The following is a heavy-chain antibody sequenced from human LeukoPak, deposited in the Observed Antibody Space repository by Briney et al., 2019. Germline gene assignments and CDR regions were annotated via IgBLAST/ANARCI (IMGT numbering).Heavy chain of an antibody. CDR1: GFTFSNYE. V-gene: IGHV3-48*03. CDR3: AKDNYDILTGPFDY. J-gene: IGHJ4*02. D-gene: IGHD3-9*01. Sequence: PGGSLRLSCEASGFTFSNYEMKWARQAPGKGLEWLSDISSSATTIYYADSVKGRFTVSSDNAKNSLYLQMNSLRTEDTALYYCAKDNYDILTGPFDYWGQGTLVTVSS. CDR2: ISSSATTI.